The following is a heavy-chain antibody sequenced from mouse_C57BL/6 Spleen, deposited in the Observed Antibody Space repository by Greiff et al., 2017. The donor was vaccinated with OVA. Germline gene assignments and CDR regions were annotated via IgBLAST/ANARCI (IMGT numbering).Heavy chain of an antibody. CDR3: AREKTGTGYFDV. D-gene: IGHD4-1*01. Sequence: QVQLQQSGAELVRPGTSVKVSCKASGYAFTNYLIEWVKQRPGQGLEWIGVINPGSGGTNYNEKFKGKATLTADKSSSTAYMQLSSLTSEDSAVYFCAREKTGTGYFDVWGTGTTVTVSS. J-gene: IGHJ1*03. CDR2: INPGSGGT. CDR1: GYAFTNYL. V-gene: IGHV1-54*01.